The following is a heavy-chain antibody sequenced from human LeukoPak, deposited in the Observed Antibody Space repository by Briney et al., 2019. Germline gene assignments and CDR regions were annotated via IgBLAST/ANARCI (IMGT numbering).Heavy chain of an antibody. J-gene: IGHJ4*02. CDR2: IGYSAGDT. V-gene: IGHV3-23*01. CDR3: AKDDDGHHHGVDH. D-gene: IGHD4-17*01. CDR1: GLTVSRYA. Sequence: GGSLRLSCAASGLTVSRYAMTGVRRAPGKGLEWVSAIGYSAGDTYYADSVKGRFTISRDNSMNTLYLQMSSLRADDTALYYCAKDDDGHHHGVDHWGQGTLVTVSS.